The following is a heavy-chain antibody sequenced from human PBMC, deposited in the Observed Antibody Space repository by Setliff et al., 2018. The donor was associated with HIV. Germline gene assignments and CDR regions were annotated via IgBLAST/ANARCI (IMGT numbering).Heavy chain of an antibody. CDR3: AREGITGTTLHPY. CDR1: GLTFSDAW. D-gene: IGHD1-7*01. CDR2: ISSSGSTI. J-gene: IGHJ4*02. Sequence: PGGSLRLSCVVSGLTFSDAWLSWVRQAPGKGLEWVSHISSSGSTIYYADSVKGRFTISRDNAKNSLYLQMNTLRAEDTAVYYCAREGITGTTLHPYWGQGTLVTVSS. V-gene: IGHV3-11*04.